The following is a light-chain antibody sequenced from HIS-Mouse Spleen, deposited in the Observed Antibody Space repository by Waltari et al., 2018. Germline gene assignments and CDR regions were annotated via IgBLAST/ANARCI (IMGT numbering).Light chain of an antibody. J-gene: IGLJ2*01. CDR1: NIGSKS. Sequence: SYVLTQPPSVSVAPGKTARITWGGNNIGSKSVHWYQHKSGQAPVLGIYEDSKRPPGIPEGLSGSSSGTMATLTISGAQVEDEADYYCYSTDSSGNHRVFGGGTKLTVL. CDR2: EDS. V-gene: IGLV3-10*01. CDR3: YSTDSSGNHRV.